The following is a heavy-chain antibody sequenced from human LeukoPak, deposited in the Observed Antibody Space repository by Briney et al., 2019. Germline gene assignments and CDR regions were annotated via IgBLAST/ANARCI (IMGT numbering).Heavy chain of an antibody. CDR3: ARGSPLSYYFDY. D-gene: IGHD2/OR15-2a*01. V-gene: IGHV3-23*01. CDR2: ISTSGDTT. J-gene: IGHJ4*02. CDR1: GFTFSTYA. Sequence: GESLRLSCAASGFTFSTYAMHWVRQAPGKGLEWVSIISTSGDTTYYAGSVKGRFTISRDNSKNTLFLQMNSLRVEDTAVYYCARGSPLSYYFDYWGQGTLVTVSS.